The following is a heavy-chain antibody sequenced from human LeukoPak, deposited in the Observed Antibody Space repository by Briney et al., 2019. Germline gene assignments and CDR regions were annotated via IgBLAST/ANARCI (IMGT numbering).Heavy chain of an antibody. Sequence: GGSLRLSCAASGFTFSTYSMTWVRQAPGKGLEWLSYISGSSSTIYYADSVKGRFIISRDNAKNSLYLQMNSLRGEDSAVYYCARDWYELWGQGTLVTVSS. CDR3: ARDWYEL. CDR2: ISGSSSTI. CDR1: GFTFSTYS. V-gene: IGHV3-48*01. J-gene: IGHJ5*02.